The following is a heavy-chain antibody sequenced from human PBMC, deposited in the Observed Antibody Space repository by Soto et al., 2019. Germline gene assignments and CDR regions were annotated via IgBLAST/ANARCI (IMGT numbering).Heavy chain of an antibody. CDR1: GGTFSSYA. D-gene: IGHD3-3*01. CDR3: AREGLEYVDFWSGPGLGSLDYHGMDV. V-gene: IGHV1-18*01. Sequence: ASVKVSCKASGGTFSSYAISWVRQAPGQGLEWMGGIIPYNGNTNYAQKLQGRVTMTTDTSTSTAYMELRSLRSDDTAVYYCAREGLEYVDFWSGPGLGSLDYHGMDVWGQGTTVTVSS. J-gene: IGHJ6*02. CDR2: IIPYNGNT.